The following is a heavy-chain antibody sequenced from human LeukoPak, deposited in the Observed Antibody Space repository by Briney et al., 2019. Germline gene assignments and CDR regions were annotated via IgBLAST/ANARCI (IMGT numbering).Heavy chain of an antibody. CDR3: ARSGRRFLEWSSSHGPLPNQLRDY. Sequence: SETLSLTCTVSGGSISSSSYYWGWIRQPPGKGLEWIGSIYYSGSTYYNPSLKSRVTISVDTSKNQFSLKLSSVTAADTAVYYCARSGRRFLEWSSSHGPLPNQLRDYWGQGTLVTVSS. CDR2: IYYSGST. CDR1: GGSISSSSYY. D-gene: IGHD3-3*01. J-gene: IGHJ4*02. V-gene: IGHV4-39*01.